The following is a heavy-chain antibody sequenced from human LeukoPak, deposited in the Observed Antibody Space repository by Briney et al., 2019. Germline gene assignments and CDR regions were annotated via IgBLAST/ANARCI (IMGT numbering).Heavy chain of an antibody. D-gene: IGHD6-19*01. Sequence: GGSLRLSCAASGFTFSSYGMSWVRQAPGKGLEWVGFIRSKPYGGTTEYAASVKGRFTISRDDSKSIAYLQMNSLKTEDTAVYYCTRVSSGWYPFDYWGQGTLVTVSS. CDR2: IRSKPYGGTT. CDR1: GFTFSSYG. J-gene: IGHJ4*02. V-gene: IGHV3-49*04. CDR3: TRVSSGWYPFDY.